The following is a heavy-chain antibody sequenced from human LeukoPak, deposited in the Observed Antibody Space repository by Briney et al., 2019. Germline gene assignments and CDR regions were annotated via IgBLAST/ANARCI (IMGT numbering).Heavy chain of an antibody. CDR3: ASALKRGSAGTLIDF. CDR2: MNPNSGNT. V-gene: IGHV1-8*01. Sequence: ASVKVSCKASGYTFTSHDINWVRQATRQGLEWMGWMNPNSGNTGYAQKFQDRITMTRNTSISTAYMELSSLESEDTAVYYCASALKRGSAGTLIDFWGQGTLVTVSS. CDR1: GYTFTSHD. J-gene: IGHJ4*02. D-gene: IGHD6-13*01.